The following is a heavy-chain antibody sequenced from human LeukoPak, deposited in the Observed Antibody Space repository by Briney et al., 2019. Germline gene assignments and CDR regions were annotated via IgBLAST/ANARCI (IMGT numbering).Heavy chain of an antibody. V-gene: IGHV4-59*08. CDR3: ARQNPAAEGQGLDH. J-gene: IGHJ4*02. CDR2: IYHTGTT. D-gene: IGHD6-13*01. Sequence: PSETLSLTCTVSGGSISSYYWSWIRQPPGKGLDWIGYIYHTGTTNYNPPLKSRVTMSVDTSKNQFSLKLSSVTAADTAVYYCARQNPAAEGQGLDHWGQGALVTVSS. CDR1: GGSISSYY.